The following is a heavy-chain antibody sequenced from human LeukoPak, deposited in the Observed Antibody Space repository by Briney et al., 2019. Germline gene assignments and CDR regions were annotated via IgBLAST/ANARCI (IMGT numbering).Heavy chain of an antibody. V-gene: IGHV1-2*02. CDR2: INPNSGGT. Sequence: ASVKVSCEASGYTFIAYYVHWVRQAPGQGLEWMGSINPNSGGTNYAQKFQGRVTMTRDTSISTAFMELTRLRSDDTAVYYCARVQWSHPIDSWGQGTLVTVSS. D-gene: IGHD3-3*01. J-gene: IGHJ4*02. CDR1: GYTFIAYY. CDR3: ARVQWSHPIDS.